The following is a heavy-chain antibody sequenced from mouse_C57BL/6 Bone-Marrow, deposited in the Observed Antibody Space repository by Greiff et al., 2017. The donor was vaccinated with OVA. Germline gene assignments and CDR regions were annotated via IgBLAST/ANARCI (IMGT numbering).Heavy chain of an antibody. CDR1: GYTFTDHT. D-gene: IGHD3-2*02. V-gene: IGHV1-78*01. CDR3: ARWQLRLRIGYAMDY. J-gene: IGHJ4*01. CDR2: IYPRDGST. Sequence: QVQLKESDAELVKPGASVKISCKVSGYTFTDHTIHWMKQRPEQGLEWIGYIYPRDGSTKYNEKFKGKATLTADKSSSTAYMQLNSLTSEDSAVYFCARWQLRLRIGYAMDYWGQGTSVTVSS.